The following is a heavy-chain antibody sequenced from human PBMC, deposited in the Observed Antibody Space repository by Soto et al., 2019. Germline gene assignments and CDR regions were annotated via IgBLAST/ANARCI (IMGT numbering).Heavy chain of an antibody. Sequence: NPSETLSLTCTLSGGSFSPNYWAWIRQPPGKGLEWIGYIYYSGSTYYNPSLKSRVTISVDTSKNQFSLKLSSVTAADTAVYYCARDKGSGWTSGWGQGTLVTVSS. D-gene: IGHD6-19*01. V-gene: IGHV4-59*06. CDR1: GGSFSPNY. CDR2: IYYSGST. CDR3: ARDKGSGWTSG. J-gene: IGHJ4*02.